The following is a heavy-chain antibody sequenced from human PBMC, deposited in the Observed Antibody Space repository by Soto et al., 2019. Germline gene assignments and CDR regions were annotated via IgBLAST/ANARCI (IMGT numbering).Heavy chain of an antibody. CDR3: ARGVQLWADY. V-gene: IGHV4-34*01. J-gene: IGHJ4*02. CDR1: GGSFSGYY. Sequence: PSETLSLTCAVYGGSFSGYYWSWIRQPPGKGLEWIGEINHSGSTNYNPSLKSRVTISVDTSKSQFSLKLSSVTAADTAVYYCARGVQLWADYWGQGTLVTVSS. D-gene: IGHD5-18*01. CDR2: INHSGST.